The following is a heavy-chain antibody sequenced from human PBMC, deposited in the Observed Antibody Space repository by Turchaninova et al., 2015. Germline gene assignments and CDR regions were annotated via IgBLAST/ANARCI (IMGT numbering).Heavy chain of an antibody. CDR1: GFTFSSYA. V-gene: IGHV3-23*01. J-gene: IGHJ6*02. D-gene: IGHD3-3*01. CDR3: AKEGGYYDFWSGYYRGDGMDV. Sequence: GGSLRLSCAASGFTFSSYAMSWVRQAPGKGLEWVSAISGSGGSTYYADSVKGRFTISRDNSKNTLYLQMNSLRAEDTAVYYCAKEGGYYDFWSGYYRGDGMDVWGQGTTVTVSS. CDR2: ISGSGGST.